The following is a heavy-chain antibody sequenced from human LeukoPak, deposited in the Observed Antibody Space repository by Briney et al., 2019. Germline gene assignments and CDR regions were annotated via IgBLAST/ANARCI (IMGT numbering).Heavy chain of an antibody. J-gene: IGHJ5*02. D-gene: IGHD6-6*01. CDR3: ARSEYSKSIWFDP. V-gene: IGHV1-46*01. Sequence: ASVKISCKASVFTFTNFYFHWVRQAPGQGLEWMGIINPSGGTTTYAQKFQGNITMTRDTSTSTVYMEMTSLTPEDTAVYYCARSEYSKSIWFDPWGQGTLVTVSS. CDR1: VFTFTNFY. CDR2: INPSGGTT.